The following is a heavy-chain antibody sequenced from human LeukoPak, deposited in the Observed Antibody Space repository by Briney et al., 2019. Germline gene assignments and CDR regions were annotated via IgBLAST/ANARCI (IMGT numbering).Heavy chain of an antibody. CDR3: ARDQSRVVRGFDY. CDR2: TYYRSKLYN. CDR1: GDIISSNSAA. Sequence: SQTLSLTCALSGDIISSNSAAWNWIRQSPSRGLEWLVRTYYRSKLYNDYAVSVKIRITLNPHTSKNHFCLQLNSVTPEDTAVYYCARDQSRVVRGFDYWGQPTLVTVSS. D-gene: IGHD3-10*01. J-gene: IGHJ4*02. V-gene: IGHV6-1*01.